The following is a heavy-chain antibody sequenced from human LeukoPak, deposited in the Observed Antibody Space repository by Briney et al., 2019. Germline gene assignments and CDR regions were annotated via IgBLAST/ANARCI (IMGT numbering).Heavy chain of an antibody. CDR1: GLTVSSNY. J-gene: IGHJ4*02. Sequence: QPGGSLSLSCAASGLTVSSNYMSWGLQAPGKGQEWVEGSYSCGSTYYADSVKGRFTISRDNSKNTLYLQMNSLRAEDTAVYYCARDGDYGDLGSFDYWGQGTLVTVSS. D-gene: IGHD4-17*01. CDR3: ARDGDYGDLGSFDY. CDR2: SYSCGST. V-gene: IGHV3-66*03.